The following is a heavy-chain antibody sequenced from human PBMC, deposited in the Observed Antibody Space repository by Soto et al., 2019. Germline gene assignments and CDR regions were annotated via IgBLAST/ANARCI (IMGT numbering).Heavy chain of an antibody. CDR1: GGSISSGDYY. V-gene: IGHV4-30-4*01. J-gene: IGHJ3*01. Sequence: SKNLALTCTVSGGSISSGDYYWSGIRQPPGKGLEWIGYIYYSGSTHYNPSLKSRVSISVDTSKNQFSLKVSSVTAAETAVYYCARDRPAIFVFDSYYSYYCVMSVCGQG. D-gene: IGHD3-3*01. CDR2: IYYSGST. CDR3: ARDRPAIFVFDSYYSYYCVMSV.